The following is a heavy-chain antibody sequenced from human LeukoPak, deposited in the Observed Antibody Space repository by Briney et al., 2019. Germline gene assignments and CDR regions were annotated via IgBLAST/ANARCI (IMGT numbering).Heavy chain of an antibody. V-gene: IGHV4-34*01. D-gene: IGHD3-10*01. CDR3: ARDRYYYGSGSYNGFDY. CDR1: GGSFSGYY. Sequence: SETLSLTCAVYGGSFSGYYWSWIRQPPGKGLEWIGELNHSGSTNYNPSLKSRVTMSVDTSKNQFSLKLSSVTAADTAVYYCARDRYYYGSGSYNGFDYWGQGTLVTVSS. J-gene: IGHJ4*02. CDR2: LNHSGST.